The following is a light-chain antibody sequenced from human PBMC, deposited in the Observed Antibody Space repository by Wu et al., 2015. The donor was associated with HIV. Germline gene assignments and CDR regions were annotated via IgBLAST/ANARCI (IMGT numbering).Light chain of an antibody. CDR2: DTS. Sequence: EIVLTQSPGTLSLSPGERATLSCRTSQSVSANYLAWYQQKPGQTPRLLIYDTSNRATGIPDRFSGSGSGTDFTLTISRLEPEDFAVYYCQQYSSSPQKLTFGGGTKVESK. J-gene: IGKJ4*01. V-gene: IGKV3-20*01. CDR3: QQYSSSPQKLT. CDR1: QSVSANY.